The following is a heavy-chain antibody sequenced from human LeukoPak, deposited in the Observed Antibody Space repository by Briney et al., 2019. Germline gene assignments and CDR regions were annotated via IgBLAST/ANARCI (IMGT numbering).Heavy chain of an antibody. CDR2: ISANGAGA. CDR3: ARIGLTTSNFDY. Sequence: GGSLRLSCAPSGFTFSTYAMGWVRQAPGKGLEWVSSISANGAGAYYADSVKGRATISGDNSKNMLYLQMNSLRADDTAIYYCARIGLTTSNFDYWGQGTLVTVSS. CDR1: GFTFSTYA. J-gene: IGHJ4*02. V-gene: IGHV3-23*01. D-gene: IGHD3-3*01.